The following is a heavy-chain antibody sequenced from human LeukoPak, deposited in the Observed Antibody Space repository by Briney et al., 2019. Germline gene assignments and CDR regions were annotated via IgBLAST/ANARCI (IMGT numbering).Heavy chain of an antibody. CDR3: ARDYCSGESCYDH. J-gene: IGHJ4*02. CDR2: MKLDGSEE. CDR1: GFIFGDYW. V-gene: IGHV3-7*03. Sequence: GGSLRLSCAASGFIFGDYWMGWVRQAPGKGLEWVANMKLDGSEEYYLDSVKGRFIISRDNANNSLSLQMNSLRTEDTAVYYCARDYCSGESCYDHWGQGTLVTVSS. D-gene: IGHD2-15*01.